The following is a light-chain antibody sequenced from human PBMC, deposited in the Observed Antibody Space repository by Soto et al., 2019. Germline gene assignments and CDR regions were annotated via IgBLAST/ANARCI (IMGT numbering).Light chain of an antibody. CDR3: QQCGGSPLFS. CDR2: TTS. CDR1: ESVTSSC. J-gene: IGKJ3*01. Sequence: EIVLTQSPDTLSLSPGERATLSCTASESVTSSCFAWYQRKAGQAPRLLIHTTSTRATDIPDRFSGSGSGTDFTLTISRLEPEDFAVYYCQQCGGSPLFSFGPGTRVDI. V-gene: IGKV3-20*01.